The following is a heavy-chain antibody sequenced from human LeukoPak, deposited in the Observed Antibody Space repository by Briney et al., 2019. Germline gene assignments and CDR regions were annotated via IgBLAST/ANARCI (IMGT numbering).Heavy chain of an antibody. J-gene: IGHJ3*02. Sequence: SQTLSLTCTVSGGSISSGSYYWSWIRQPAGKGLEWIGRIYTSGSTNYNPSLKSRVTISVDTSKNQFSLKLSSVTAADTAVYYCATLLYGSGSYPTRDDAFDIWGQGTMVIVSS. D-gene: IGHD3-10*01. CDR1: GGSISSGSYY. CDR3: ATLLYGSGSYPTRDDAFDI. CDR2: IYTSGST. V-gene: IGHV4-61*02.